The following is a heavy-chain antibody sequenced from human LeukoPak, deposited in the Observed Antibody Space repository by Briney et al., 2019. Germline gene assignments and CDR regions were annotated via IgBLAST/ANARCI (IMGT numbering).Heavy chain of an antibody. Sequence: SETLSLTCAVYGGSFSGYYRSWIRQPPGKGLEWIGVINHSGSTNYNPSLKSRVTISVDTSKNQFSLKLSSVTAADTAVYYCARGIRVRGVINPRGFDYWGQGTLVTVSS. J-gene: IGHJ4*02. CDR1: GGSFSGYY. CDR3: ARGIRVRGVINPRGFDY. CDR2: INHSGST. D-gene: IGHD3-10*01. V-gene: IGHV4-34*01.